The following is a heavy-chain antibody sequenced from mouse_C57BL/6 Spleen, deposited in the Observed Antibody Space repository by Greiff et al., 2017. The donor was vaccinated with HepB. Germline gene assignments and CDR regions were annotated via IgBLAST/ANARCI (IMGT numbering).Heavy chain of an antibody. J-gene: IGHJ1*03. Sequence: QVQLQQPGAELVKPGASVKLSCKASGYTFTSYWMHWVKQRPGQGLEWIGMIHPNSGSTNYNEKFKSKATMTVDKSSSTAYMQLSSLTSEDTAVYYRAAAPGYFDVWGTGTTVTVSS. CDR1: GYTFTSYW. CDR2: IHPNSGST. V-gene: IGHV1-64*01. CDR3: AAAPGYFDV.